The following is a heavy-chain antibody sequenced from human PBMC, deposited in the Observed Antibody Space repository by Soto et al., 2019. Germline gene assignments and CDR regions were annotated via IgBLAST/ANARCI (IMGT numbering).Heavy chain of an antibody. J-gene: IGHJ4*02. CDR2: INQSGST. CDR3: ARGDGSTAFGY. Sequence: SETLSLTCAVYGGSFSGYYWSWIRQPPGKGLEWIGEINQSGSTNYNPSLKSRVTISVDTSKNQFSLELTSVTAADTAVYYCARGDGSTAFGYWGQGAQVTVSS. CDR1: GGSFSGYY. D-gene: IGHD2-2*01. V-gene: IGHV4-34*01.